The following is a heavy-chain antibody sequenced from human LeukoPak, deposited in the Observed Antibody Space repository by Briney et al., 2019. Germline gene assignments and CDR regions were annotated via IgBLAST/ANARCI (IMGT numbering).Heavy chain of an antibody. Sequence: GGSLRLSCAASGFTFTNAWMSWVRQAPGKGLEWVGRVKRKTSGGTVDYAAPVKVRFTISRDDSKNTLWLQMNSLKTEDTAVYYCTAGVGSSDHDYWGQGTLVTVSS. V-gene: IGHV3-15*01. J-gene: IGHJ4*02. D-gene: IGHD1-26*01. CDR3: TAGVGSSDHDY. CDR1: GFTFTNAW. CDR2: VKRKTSGGTV.